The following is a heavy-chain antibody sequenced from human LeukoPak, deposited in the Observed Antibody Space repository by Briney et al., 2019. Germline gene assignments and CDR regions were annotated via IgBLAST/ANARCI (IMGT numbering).Heavy chain of an antibody. V-gene: IGHV3-30*04. CDR2: ISYDGSNK. CDR1: GFTFSSYA. Sequence: GGSLRLSCAASGFTFSSYAMHWVRQAPGKGLEWVAVISYDGSNKYYADSVKGRFTISRDNSKNTLYLQMNSLRAEDTAVYYCARRLRFFENYFDYWGRGTLVTVSS. D-gene: IGHD3-3*01. CDR3: ARRLRFFENYFDY. J-gene: IGHJ4*02.